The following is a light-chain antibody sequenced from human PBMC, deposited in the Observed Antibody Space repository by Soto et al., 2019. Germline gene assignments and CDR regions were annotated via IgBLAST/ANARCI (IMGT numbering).Light chain of an antibody. J-gene: IGKJ1*01. CDR2: KAS. CDR1: QSVNIW. V-gene: IGKV1-5*03. Sequence: DIQMTQSPSTLSASVGDRVTITCRASQSVNIWLAWYQQKPGKAPKLLIYKASSLESGVPSRFSGSGSGTEVTLTISSLQPDDFATYYCQQYNSYTWTFGQGTKVELK. CDR3: QQYNSYTWT.